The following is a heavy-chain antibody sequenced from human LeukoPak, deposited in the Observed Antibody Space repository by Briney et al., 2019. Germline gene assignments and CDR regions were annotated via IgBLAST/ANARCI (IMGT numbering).Heavy chain of an antibody. Sequence: GGSLRLSCTASGFTFSGYSMNWIRQAPGKGLEWVSSFGTRSTSIYHAGSVKGRFAISRDDAKNSLYLQMNSLRAEDTAVYYCAREVSEGFDFWGQGTLVTVSS. V-gene: IGHV3-21*01. CDR2: FGTRSTSI. J-gene: IGHJ4*02. D-gene: IGHD3-22*01. CDR1: GFTFSGYS. CDR3: AREVSEGFDF.